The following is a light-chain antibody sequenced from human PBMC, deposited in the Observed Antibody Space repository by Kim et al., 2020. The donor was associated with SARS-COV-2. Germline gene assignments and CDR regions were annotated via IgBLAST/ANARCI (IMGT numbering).Light chain of an antibody. V-gene: IGLV3-21*04. CDR3: QVWDSSSYHRV. J-gene: IGLJ1*01. Sequence: SYELTQPPSVSVAPGKTARITCGGHNIGSKSVHWYQQKPGQAPVLVIYYDSDRPSGIPERFSGSNSGNTATLTISRVEAGDEADYYCQVWDSSSYHRVFGTGTKVTVL. CDR1: NIGSKS. CDR2: YDS.